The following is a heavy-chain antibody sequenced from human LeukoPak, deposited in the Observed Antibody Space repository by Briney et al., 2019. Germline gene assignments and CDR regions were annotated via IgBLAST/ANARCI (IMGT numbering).Heavy chain of an antibody. V-gene: IGHV3-23*01. Sequence: GGSLRLSCAASGFTLSNFAMTWVRLTPGKGLEWVSVIEASGGDTHYADSVKGRSALSRDNSKSTLYLHMNSLRVEDTAVYYCVKNERATWDFLGWFDYWGQGTLVTVSS. D-gene: IGHD3/OR15-3a*01. J-gene: IGHJ4*02. CDR2: IEASGGDT. CDR3: VKNERATWDFLGWFDY. CDR1: GFTLSNFA.